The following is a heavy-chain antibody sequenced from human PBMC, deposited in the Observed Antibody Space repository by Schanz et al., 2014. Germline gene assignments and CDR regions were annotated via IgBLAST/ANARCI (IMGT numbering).Heavy chain of an antibody. V-gene: IGHV3-23*01. CDR2: ISASGGST. Sequence: EGQLLESGGGLIQPGGSLRLSCAASGFTFSSYAMSWVRQAPGKGLEWVSTISASGGSTYYADSVKGRFTISRDNAKNSLYLQMNSLRAEDTAVYYGAKGMGYCSGGTCYDYYYYGLDVWGQGTTVTVSS. D-gene: IGHD2-15*01. CDR1: GFTFSSYA. CDR3: AKGMGYCSGGTCYDYYYYGLDV. J-gene: IGHJ6*02.